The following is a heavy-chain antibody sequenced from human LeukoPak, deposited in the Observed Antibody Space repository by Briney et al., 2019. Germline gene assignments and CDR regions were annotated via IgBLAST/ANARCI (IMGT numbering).Heavy chain of an antibody. Sequence: GESPKISCKGSGNSFSNYWIGWVRQMPGEGLEWMGIIYPGDSDTTHNPAFRGQVTISADKSINTAYLQWSGLKASDTAMYYCARRTSHYYDSSGYSDWFDPWGQGTLVTVSS. CDR2: IYPGDSDT. J-gene: IGHJ5*02. CDR3: ARRTSHYYDSSGYSDWFDP. D-gene: IGHD3-22*01. V-gene: IGHV5-51*01. CDR1: GNSFSNYW.